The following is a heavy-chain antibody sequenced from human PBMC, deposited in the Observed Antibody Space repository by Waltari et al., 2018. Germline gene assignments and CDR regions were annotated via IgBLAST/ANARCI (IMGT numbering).Heavy chain of an antibody. CDR3: ARVRDAYLPRIAYYYGMDV. J-gene: IGHJ6*02. V-gene: IGHV1-69*01. Sequence: QVQLVQSGAEVKKPGASVKVSCKASGYTFTSYYMHWVRQAPGQGLEWMGGIIPIFGTANYAQKFQGRVTITADESTSTAYMELSSLRSEDTAVYYCARVRDAYLPRIAYYYGMDVWGQGTTVTVSS. CDR2: IIPIFGTA. CDR1: GYTFTSYY. D-gene: IGHD2-15*01.